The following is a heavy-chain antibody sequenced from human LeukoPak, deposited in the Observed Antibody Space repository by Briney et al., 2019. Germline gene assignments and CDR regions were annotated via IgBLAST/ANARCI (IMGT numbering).Heavy chain of an antibody. CDR1: GFTFSSYE. CDR3: ARGSYDYVWGSYRWDYYMDV. Sequence: GGSLRLSCAASGFTFSSYEMNWVRQAPGKGLEWVSYISSSGSTIYYADSVKGRFTISRDNAKNSLYLQMNSLRAEDTAVYYCARGSYDYVWGSYRWDYYMDVWGKGTTVTVSS. D-gene: IGHD3-16*02. V-gene: IGHV3-48*03. CDR2: ISSSGSTI. J-gene: IGHJ6*03.